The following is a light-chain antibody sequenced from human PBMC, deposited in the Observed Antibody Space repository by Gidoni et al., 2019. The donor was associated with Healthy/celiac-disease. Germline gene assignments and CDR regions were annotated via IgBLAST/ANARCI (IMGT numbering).Light chain of an antibody. J-gene: IGKJ4*01. V-gene: IGKV1-39*01. CDR2: AAS. CDR1: QSISSY. Sequence: DIQMTQSPSSLPASVGDRVTITCRASQSISSYLNWYQQKPGKAPKLLIYAASSLQSGVPSRFSGSGSGTDFTLTISSLQPEDFATYYCQQSYSTLFTFXGXTKVEIK. CDR3: QQSYSTLFT.